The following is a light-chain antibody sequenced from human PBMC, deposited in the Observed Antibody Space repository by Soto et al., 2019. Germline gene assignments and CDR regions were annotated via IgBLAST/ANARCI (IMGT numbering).Light chain of an antibody. CDR3: MQALQMRT. J-gene: IGKJ1*01. CDR1: QRLLYYNGYNY. CDR2: LGS. Sequence: DIVMNQSPLSLPVTLGEPASISCRSSQRLLYYNGYNYLDWYLQKPGQSPQLLIYLGSNRASGVPDRFSGSGSGTDFTLKSSRGEAEDVGVYYCMQALQMRTFGQGTKVEIK. V-gene: IGKV2-28*01.